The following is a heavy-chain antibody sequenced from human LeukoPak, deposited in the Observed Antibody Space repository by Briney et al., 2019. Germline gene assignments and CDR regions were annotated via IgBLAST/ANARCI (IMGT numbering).Heavy chain of an antibody. Sequence: PSETLSLTCTVSGGSISSYYWSWIRQPPGKGLEWIGYIYYSGSTNYNPSLKSRVTISVDTSKNQFPLKLSSVTAADTAVYYCAVCRSTYYYYGMDVWGKGTTVTVSS. V-gene: IGHV4-59*01. J-gene: IGHJ6*04. CDR1: GGSISSYY. CDR3: AVCRSTYYYYGMDV. D-gene: IGHD2-2*01. CDR2: IYYSGST.